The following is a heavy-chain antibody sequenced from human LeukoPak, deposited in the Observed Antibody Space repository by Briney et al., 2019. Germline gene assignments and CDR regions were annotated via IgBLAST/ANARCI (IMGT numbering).Heavy chain of an antibody. V-gene: IGHV3-23*01. CDR3: AKEDWYSFDY. J-gene: IGHJ4*02. CDR2: ISAGGGST. D-gene: IGHD3-9*01. Sequence: PGGSLRLSCAASGFTFSSYAMSWVRQAPGKGLEWVSAISAGGGSTYYADSVKGRFTISRDISKNTLYLQTNSLRAEDTAVYYCAKEDWYSFDYWGQGTLVTVSS. CDR1: GFTFSSYA.